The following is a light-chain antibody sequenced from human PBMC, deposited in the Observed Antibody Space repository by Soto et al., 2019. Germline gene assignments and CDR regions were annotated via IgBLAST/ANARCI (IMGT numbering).Light chain of an antibody. J-gene: IGKJ5*01. V-gene: IGKV3-11*01. CDR3: QQHFNGPIT. CDR1: RSISSF. CDR2: GAS. Sequence: EIVLTQSPATLSLSPGERATLSCRASRSISSFLAWYQQKPGQAPRLLIYGASNRATGIPARFSGSGSGTDFTLTISSLEPEDFEVYYCQQHFNGPITFGQGTRLEIK.